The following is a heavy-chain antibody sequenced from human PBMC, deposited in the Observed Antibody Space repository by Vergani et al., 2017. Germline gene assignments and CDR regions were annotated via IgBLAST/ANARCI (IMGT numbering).Heavy chain of an antibody. CDR2: ISSSSSYT. J-gene: IGHJ4*02. CDR3: ARDLMVGARLFDY. V-gene: IGHV3-11*05. CDR1: GFTFSDYY. D-gene: IGHD1-26*01. Sequence: QVQLVESGGGLVKPGGSLRLSCAASGFTFSDYYMSWIRQAPGKGLEWVSYISSSSSYTNYADSVKGRFTISRDNAKNSLYLQMNSLRAEDTAVYYCARDLMVGARLFDYGGQGTLVTVSS.